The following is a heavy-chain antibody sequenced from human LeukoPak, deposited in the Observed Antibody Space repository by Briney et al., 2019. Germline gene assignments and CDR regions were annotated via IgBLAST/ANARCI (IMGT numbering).Heavy chain of an antibody. D-gene: IGHD2-2*01. J-gene: IGHJ6*02. V-gene: IGHV4-59*08. Sequence: SETLSLTCTVSGGSISSYYWSWIRQLPGKGLEWIGYIFSGGSTNYNPSLKSRTTISLDTSKSQFSLTVNSVTAADTAVYYCARGVCTSSYCYAGDYGMDVWGQGTTVTVSS. CDR1: GGSISSYY. CDR2: IFSGGST. CDR3: ARGVCTSSYCYAGDYGMDV.